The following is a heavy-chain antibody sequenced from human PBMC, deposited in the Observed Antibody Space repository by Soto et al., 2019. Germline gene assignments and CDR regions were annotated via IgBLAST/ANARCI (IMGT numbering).Heavy chain of an antibody. Sequence: QVQLQQWGAGLLKPSETLSLTCAVYGGSFSGYYWSWIRQPPGKGLEWSGEINHSGSTNYNPSLKSRVTISVDTSKNQFSLKLSSVTAADTAVYYCARRADSSSPLSYYGMDVWGQGTTVTVSS. J-gene: IGHJ6*02. CDR3: ARRADSSSPLSYYGMDV. CDR2: INHSGST. D-gene: IGHD6-6*01. CDR1: GGSFSGYY. V-gene: IGHV4-34*01.